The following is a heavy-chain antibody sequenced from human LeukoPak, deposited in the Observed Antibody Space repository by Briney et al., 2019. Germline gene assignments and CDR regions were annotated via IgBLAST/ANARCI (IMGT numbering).Heavy chain of an antibody. J-gene: IGHJ5*02. Sequence: GGSLRLSCAASGFTFSSNAMSWVRQAPGKGLEWVSAISGRGGSTYYADSVKGRFTIPRDNSKNTLYLQMNSLRAEDTAVYYCATDITELVVPAAIRDWFDPWGQGTLVTVSS. CDR3: ATDITELVVPAAIRDWFDP. CDR2: ISGRGGST. D-gene: IGHD2-2*01. CDR1: GFTFSSNA. V-gene: IGHV3-23*01.